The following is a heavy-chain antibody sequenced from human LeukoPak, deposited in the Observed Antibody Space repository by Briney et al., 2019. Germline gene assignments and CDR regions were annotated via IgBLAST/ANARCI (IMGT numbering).Heavy chain of an antibody. Sequence: SETLSLTCSVSGGSISTYYWTWIRQPPGKGLEWIGYIYYSGSTNYNPSLKSRVTISVDTSKNQFSLKLSSVTAADTAVYYCAREVVRGVNYYYYYMDVWGKGTTVTVSS. D-gene: IGHD3-10*01. J-gene: IGHJ6*03. CDR2: IYYSGST. V-gene: IGHV4-59*01. CDR3: AREVVRGVNYYYYYMDV. CDR1: GGSISTYY.